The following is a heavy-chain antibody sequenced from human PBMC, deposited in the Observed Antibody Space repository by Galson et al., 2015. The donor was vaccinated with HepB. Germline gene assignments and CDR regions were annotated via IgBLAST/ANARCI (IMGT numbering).Heavy chain of an antibody. Sequence: SLRLSCAASGFTFSSYSMNWVRQAPGKGLEWVSSISSSSSYIYYADSVKGRFTISRDNAKNSLYLQMNSLRAEDTAVYYCARAVWFGEKAFDIWGQGTMVTVSS. CDR1: GFTFSSYS. CDR3: ARAVWFGEKAFDI. J-gene: IGHJ3*02. D-gene: IGHD3-10*01. CDR2: ISSSSSYI. V-gene: IGHV3-21*01.